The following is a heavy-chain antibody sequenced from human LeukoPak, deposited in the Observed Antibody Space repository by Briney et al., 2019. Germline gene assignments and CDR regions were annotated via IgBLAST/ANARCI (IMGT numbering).Heavy chain of an antibody. CDR1: GGSFSGYD. V-gene: IGHV4-34*01. CDR3: ARYIAVAGLSY. Sequence: SETLSLTCAVYGGSFSGYDWSWIRQPPGKGLEWIGEINHSGSTNYNPSLKSRVTISVDTSKNQFSLKLSSVTAADTAVYYCARYIAVAGLSYWGQGTLVTVSS. J-gene: IGHJ4*02. CDR2: INHSGST. D-gene: IGHD6-19*01.